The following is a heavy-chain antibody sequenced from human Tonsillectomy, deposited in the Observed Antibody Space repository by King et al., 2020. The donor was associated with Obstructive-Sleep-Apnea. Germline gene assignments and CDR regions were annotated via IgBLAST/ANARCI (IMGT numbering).Heavy chain of an antibody. D-gene: IGHD3-22*01. Sequence: VQLVESGGGLVKPGGSLRLSCAASGFTFSDYYMTWIRQAPGKGLEWVSYISSSCSMKYYADSVKGRFSISRVNAKKSLYLQMNSLRAEDTAVYYCASSSGYFDYWGQGTLVTVSS. CDR1: GFTFSDYY. CDR2: ISSSCSMK. J-gene: IGHJ4*02. CDR3: ASSSGYFDY. V-gene: IGHV3-11*01.